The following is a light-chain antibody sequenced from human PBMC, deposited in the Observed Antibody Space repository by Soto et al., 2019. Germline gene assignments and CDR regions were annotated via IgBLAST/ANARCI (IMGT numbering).Light chain of an antibody. V-gene: IGKV3-15*01. Sequence: EIVMTQSPATLSVSPGERATLSCRASQSVSSNLAWYQQKPGQAPRPLIYGASTRATGIPARFSGSGSGTDFTLTISRLEPEDFAVYYCQQRSNWPPTFGQGTRLEIK. CDR1: QSVSSN. J-gene: IGKJ5*01. CDR3: QQRSNWPPT. CDR2: GAS.